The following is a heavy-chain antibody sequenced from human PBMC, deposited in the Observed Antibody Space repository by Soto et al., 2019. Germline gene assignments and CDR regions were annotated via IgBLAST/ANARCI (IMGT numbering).Heavy chain of an antibody. D-gene: IGHD6-13*01. Sequence: ASVKVSCKASGYTFTSYGISWVRHAPGQGLEWMGWISAYNGNTNYAQKLQGRVTMTTDTSTSTAYMELRSLRSDDTAVYYCASGRGIAAAAYYNWLEPWGQGTLVSVSA. J-gene: IGHJ5*02. CDR2: ISAYNGNT. V-gene: IGHV1-18*01. CDR3: ASGRGIAAAAYYNWLEP. CDR1: GYTFTSYG.